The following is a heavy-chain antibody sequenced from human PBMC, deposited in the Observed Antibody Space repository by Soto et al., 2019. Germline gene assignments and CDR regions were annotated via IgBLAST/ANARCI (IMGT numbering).Heavy chain of an antibody. V-gene: IGHV3-30*18. D-gene: IGHD6-19*01. CDR2: ISHDGSNA. CDR1: GFIFRSYG. Sequence: QVQLVESGGVVVQPGKSLRLSCAAAGFIFRSYGVHWVRQAPGQWLEWVAVISHDGSNAYYADAVNGRCAISRDNAKNAVLLQMNSLRAEDTAVYYCAKQGIEVAGTDYFDYWGQGALVTFAS. CDR3: AKQGIEVAGTDYFDY. J-gene: IGHJ4*02.